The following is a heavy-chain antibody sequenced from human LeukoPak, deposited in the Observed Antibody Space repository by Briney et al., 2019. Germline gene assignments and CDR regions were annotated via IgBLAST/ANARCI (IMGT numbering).Heavy chain of an antibody. CDR2: IYYSGST. CDR1: GGSISSYY. J-gene: IGHJ3*02. CDR3: ARHGADYDYVWGSYRYTKVAFDI. Sequence: SETLSLTCTVSGGSISSYYWSWIRQPPGKGLEWIGYIYYSGSTNYNPSLKSRVTISVDMSKNQFSLRLSSVTAADTAVYYCARHGADYDYVWGSYRYTKVAFDIWGQGTMVTVSS. V-gene: IGHV4-59*08. D-gene: IGHD3-16*02.